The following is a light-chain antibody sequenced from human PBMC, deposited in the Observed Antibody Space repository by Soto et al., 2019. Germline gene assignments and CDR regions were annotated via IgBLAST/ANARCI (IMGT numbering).Light chain of an antibody. J-gene: IGKJ5*01. Sequence: EIVMTQSPATLSVSPGERATLSCRASQSVSSNLAWYQQKPGQAPRLLIYGASTSATGIPARFSGSGSGTEFTLTISSLQSEDFAVYYCQQYNNWPFITFGQGKRLEIK. V-gene: IGKV3-15*01. CDR2: GAS. CDR1: QSVSSN. CDR3: QQYNNWPFIT.